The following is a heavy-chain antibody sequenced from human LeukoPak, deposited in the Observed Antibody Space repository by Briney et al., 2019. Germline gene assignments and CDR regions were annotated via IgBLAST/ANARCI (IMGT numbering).Heavy chain of an antibody. J-gene: IGHJ3*02. CDR1: DFTVSSNY. D-gene: IGHD3-22*01. Sequence: GGSLRLSCATSDFTVSSNYMSWVRQAPGKGLEWVSIIYSNGSTYYADSMKGRFTISRDNSKNTLYLQMNSLRAEDTAVYYCARFYSSGSFGAFDIWGQGTMVSVSS. CDR2: IYSNGST. CDR3: ARFYSSGSFGAFDI. V-gene: IGHV3-53*01.